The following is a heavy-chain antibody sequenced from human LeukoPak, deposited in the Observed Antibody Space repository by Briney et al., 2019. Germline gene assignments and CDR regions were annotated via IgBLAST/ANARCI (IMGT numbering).Heavy chain of an antibody. V-gene: IGHV4-39*01. Sequence: SETLSLTCTVSGGSISSSSYYWGWIRQPPGKGLEWIGSIYYSGSTYYNPSLKSRVTISVDTSKNQFFLKLSSVTAADTAVYYCARHLTDSRIAAAGRGRYYYYYGMDVWGQGTTVTVSS. CDR1: GGSISSSSYY. J-gene: IGHJ6*02. D-gene: IGHD6-13*01. CDR2: IYYSGST. CDR3: ARHLTDSRIAAAGRGRYYYYYGMDV.